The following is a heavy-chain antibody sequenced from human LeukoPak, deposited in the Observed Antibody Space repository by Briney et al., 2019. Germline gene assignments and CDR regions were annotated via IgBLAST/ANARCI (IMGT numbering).Heavy chain of an antibody. V-gene: IGHV3-74*01. J-gene: IGHJ4*02. CDR1: GFTLSSYW. CDR3: ARVLGLVRATEPPGY. D-gene: IGHD1-14*01. Sequence: GGSLRLSCAASGFTLSSYWMHRVRQAPGKGLVWVSRINSDGSSTSYADSVKGRFTISRDNAKNTLYLQMNSLRAEDTAVYYCARVLGLVRATEPPGYWGQGTLVTVSS. CDR2: INSDGSST.